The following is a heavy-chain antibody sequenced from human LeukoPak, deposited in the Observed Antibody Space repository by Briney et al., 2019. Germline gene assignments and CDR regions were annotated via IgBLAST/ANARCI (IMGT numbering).Heavy chain of an antibody. Sequence: GASVKVSCKASGYTFTSYDINWVRQATGQGLEWLGWMNPNSGNTGYAQKFQGRVTMTRDTSISTAYMELSRLRSDDTAVYYCARVVRVPAAYYYYYYMDVWGKGTTVTVSS. CDR1: GYTFTSYD. CDR3: ARVVRVPAAYYYYYYMDV. D-gene: IGHD2-2*01. CDR2: MNPNSGNT. J-gene: IGHJ6*03. V-gene: IGHV1-8*01.